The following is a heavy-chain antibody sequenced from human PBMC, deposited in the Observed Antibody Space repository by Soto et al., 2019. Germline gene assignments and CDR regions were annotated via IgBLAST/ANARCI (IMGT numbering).Heavy chain of an antibody. D-gene: IGHD1-1*01. CDR2: ISGSGGST. J-gene: IGHJ6*02. Sequence: GGSLRLSCAASGFTFSSYAMSWVRQAPGKGLEWVSAISGSGGSTYYADSVKGRFTISRDNSKNRLYLQMNSLRAEDMAVYYCAKASTGTDYYYYYGMDVWGQGTTVTVSS. V-gene: IGHV3-23*01. CDR3: AKASTGTDYYYYYGMDV. CDR1: GFTFSSYA.